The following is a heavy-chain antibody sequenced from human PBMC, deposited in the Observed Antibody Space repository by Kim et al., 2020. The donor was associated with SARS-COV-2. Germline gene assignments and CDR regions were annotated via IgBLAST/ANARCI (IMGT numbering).Heavy chain of an antibody. CDR3: ARQVGNGWPNWFDP. Sequence: SETLSLTCTVSGGSISTSSYYWGWIRQPPGKGLEWIGTIYYTGDTYFNPSLKSRLTISVDTSKNQFSLKLSSVTAADRAVYYCARQVGNGWPNWFDPWGQGTLVTVSS. D-gene: IGHD1-26*01. J-gene: IGHJ5*02. CDR2: IYYTGDT. V-gene: IGHV4-39*01. CDR1: GGSISTSSYY.